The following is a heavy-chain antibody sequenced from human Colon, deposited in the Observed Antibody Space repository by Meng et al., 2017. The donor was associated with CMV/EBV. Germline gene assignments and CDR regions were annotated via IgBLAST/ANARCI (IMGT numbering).Heavy chain of an antibody. CDR3: AHRRTIFGGFDP. CDR2: FYWNDDQ. Sequence: SGPTLVKPTQTLTLTCTFSGFFLHTSTVAVGWFRQPPGKALEWLALFYWNDDQGYSPSLRNRLTLTRDTSKNQLVLTMTDMDPVDTATYFCAHRRTIFGGFDPWGQGSLVTVSS. J-gene: IGHJ5*02. V-gene: IGHV2-5*01. CDR1: GFFLHTSTVA. D-gene: IGHD3-3*01.